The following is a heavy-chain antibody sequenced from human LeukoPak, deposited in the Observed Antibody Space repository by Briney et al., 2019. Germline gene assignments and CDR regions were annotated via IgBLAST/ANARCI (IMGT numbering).Heavy chain of an antibody. CDR3: ARGMTTVTDNWFDP. J-gene: IGHJ5*02. CDR1: GFTVSSNY. CDR2: IYSGGST. V-gene: IGHV3-53*01. Sequence: GGSLRLSCAASGFTVSSNYMSWVRQAPGKGLEWVSVIYSGGSTYYADSVKGRFTTSRDNSKNTLYLQMNSLRAEDTAVYYCARGMTTVTDNWFDPWGQGTLVTVSS. D-gene: IGHD4-11*01.